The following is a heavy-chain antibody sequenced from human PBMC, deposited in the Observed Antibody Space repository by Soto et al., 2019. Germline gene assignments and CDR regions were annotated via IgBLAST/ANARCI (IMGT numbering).Heavy chain of an antibody. Sequence: SGPKLVNPTQTLTLTCTFSGFSLSTSGVGVGWIRQPPGKALEWLALIYWDDDKRYSPSLKSRLTITKDTSKNQVVLTMTNMDPVDTATYYCAHRTFYCSGGSCHSYFDYWGQGTLVTVSS. CDR3: AHRTFYCSGGSCHSYFDY. V-gene: IGHV2-5*02. CDR2: IYWDDDK. D-gene: IGHD2-15*01. CDR1: GFSLSTSGVG. J-gene: IGHJ4*02.